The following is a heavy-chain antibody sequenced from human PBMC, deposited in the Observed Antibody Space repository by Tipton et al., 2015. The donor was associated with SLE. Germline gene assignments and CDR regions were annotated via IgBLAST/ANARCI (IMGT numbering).Heavy chain of an antibody. D-gene: IGHD6-13*01. V-gene: IGHV4-34*01. J-gene: IGHJ3*02. Sequence: TLSLTCAVYGGSFSGYYWSWIRQPPGKGLEWIGEINHGGSTNYNPSLKSRVTISVDTSKNQFSLKLSSVAAADTAVYYCARVSPVAAAGTGAFDIWGQGTMVTVSS. CDR2: INHGGST. CDR3: ARVSPVAAAGTGAFDI. CDR1: GGSFSGYY.